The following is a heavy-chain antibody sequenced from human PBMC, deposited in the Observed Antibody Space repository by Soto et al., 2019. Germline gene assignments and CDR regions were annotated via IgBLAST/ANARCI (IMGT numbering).Heavy chain of an antibody. D-gene: IGHD6-13*01. CDR2: IFPADSDT. Sequence: GESLKISCRASGYSFTNSWIAWVRQMPGKGLESMGIIFPADSDTRYSPSFQGQVTISADTSINTAYLQWTSLKASDTAMYYCTRLAAAGTEGLDPWGQGTLVTVSS. CDR1: GYSFTNSW. CDR3: TRLAAAGTEGLDP. J-gene: IGHJ5*02. V-gene: IGHV5-51*03.